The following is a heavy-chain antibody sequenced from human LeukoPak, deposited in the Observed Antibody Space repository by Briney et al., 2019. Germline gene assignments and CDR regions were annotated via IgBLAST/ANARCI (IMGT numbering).Heavy chain of an antibody. CDR1: GDSISPYY. V-gene: IGHV4-59*01. D-gene: IGHD5-12*01. CDR3: ARGVATIT. CDR2: VYYRGNT. Sequence: SETLSLTXSVSGDSISPYYWSWIRQPPGKGLEWIGFVYYRGNTNYNPSLKSRVTISVDTSKNQFSLKLSSVTAADTAVYYCARGVATITWGQGTLVTVSS. J-gene: IGHJ4*02.